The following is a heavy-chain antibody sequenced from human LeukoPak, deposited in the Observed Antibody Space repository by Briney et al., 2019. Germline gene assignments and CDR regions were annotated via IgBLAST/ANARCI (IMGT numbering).Heavy chain of an antibody. V-gene: IGHV3-21*01. CDR3: AKGGQNYGGNSGY. CDR1: GFTFSSYS. D-gene: IGHD4-23*01. CDR2: ISSSSSYI. Sequence: GGSLRLSCAGSGFTFSSYSMDWVRQAPGKGLEWVSSISSSSSYIYYADSVKGRFTISRDNARNSLYLQMNSLRAEDTAVYYCAKGGQNYGGNSGYWGQGTLVTVSS. J-gene: IGHJ4*02.